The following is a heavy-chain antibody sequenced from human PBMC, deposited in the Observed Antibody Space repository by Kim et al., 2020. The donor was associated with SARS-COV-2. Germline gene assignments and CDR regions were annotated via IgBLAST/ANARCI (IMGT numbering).Heavy chain of an antibody. CDR1: GGSISSGGYY. V-gene: IGHV4-31*03. CDR2: IYYSGST. D-gene: IGHD2-2*01. J-gene: IGHJ5*02. Sequence: SETLSLTCTVSGGSISSGGYYWSWIRQHPGKGLEWIGYIYYSGSTYYNPSLKSRVTISVDTSKNQFSLKLSSVTAADTAVYYCARADIVVVPAASYELGGNWFDPWGQGTLVTVSS. CDR3: ARADIVVVPAASYELGGNWFDP.